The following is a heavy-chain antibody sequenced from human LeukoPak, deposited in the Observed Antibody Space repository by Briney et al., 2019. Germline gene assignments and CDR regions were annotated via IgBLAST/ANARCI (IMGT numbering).Heavy chain of an antibody. CDR3: ARDEGKGYCSSTSCYTAIDY. Sequence: GASVKVSCKASGGTFSSYAISWVRQAPGQGLEWMGGIIPIFGTANYAQKFQGRVTITADESTSTAYMELSSLRSEDTAVYYCARDEGKGYCSSTSCYTAIDYWGQGTLVTVSS. D-gene: IGHD2-2*02. J-gene: IGHJ4*02. V-gene: IGHV1-69*13. CDR1: GGTFSSYA. CDR2: IIPIFGTA.